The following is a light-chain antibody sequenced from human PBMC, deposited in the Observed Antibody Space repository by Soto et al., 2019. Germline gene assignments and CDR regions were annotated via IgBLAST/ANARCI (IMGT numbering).Light chain of an antibody. Sequence: QSALTQPASVSGSPGQSITISCTGTSSDVGGYNYVSWYQQHPGKAPKLMIYEVSNRPSGVSNRFSGSKSGNTASLTISGHQAEDQADYYCCSYTSSSTWVFGGGTQLTVL. CDR1: SSDVGGYNY. CDR3: CSYTSSSTWV. CDR2: EVS. V-gene: IGLV2-14*01. J-gene: IGLJ3*02.